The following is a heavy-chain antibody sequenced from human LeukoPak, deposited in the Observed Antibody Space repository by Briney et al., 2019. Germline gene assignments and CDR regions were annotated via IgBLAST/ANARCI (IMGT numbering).Heavy chain of an antibody. CDR1: GFTFDDYA. CDR2: ISWNSSSI. Sequence: GGSLRLSCAASGFTFDDYAMHWVRQAPGKGLEWVSAISWNSSSIGYADSVKGRFTISRDNAKNSLYLQMNSLRAEDTAVYYCAKDEGLGESSYGMDVWGEGSTVTVPS. V-gene: IGHV3-9*01. D-gene: IGHD3-16*01. CDR3: AKDEGLGESSYGMDV. J-gene: IGHJ6*04.